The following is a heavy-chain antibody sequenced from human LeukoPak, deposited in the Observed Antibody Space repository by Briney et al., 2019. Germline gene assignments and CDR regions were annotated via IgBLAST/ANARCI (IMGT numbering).Heavy chain of an antibody. D-gene: IGHD3-3*01. CDR3: ARGTTYYDFWSGYLYWFHP. CDR2: INHSGST. V-gene: IGHV4-34*01. J-gene: IGHJ5*02. Sequence: SETLSLTCAVYGCSFSSYYWSWIRQPPGKGLEWIGDINHSGSTNYNPSLKSRVTISVDTSKNQFSLKLSSVTAADTAVYYCARGTTYYDFWSGYLYWFHPWGEGRMVSVCS. CDR1: GCSFSSYY.